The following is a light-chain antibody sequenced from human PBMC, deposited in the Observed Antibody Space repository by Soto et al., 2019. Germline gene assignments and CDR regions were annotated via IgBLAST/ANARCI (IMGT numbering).Light chain of an antibody. V-gene: IGLV1-40*01. CDR1: SSNIGAGYD. CDR2: GNS. J-gene: IGLJ1*01. CDR3: KSYDSSLSGYV. Sequence: QSVLTQPPSVSGAPGQRVTISCTGSSSNIGAGYDVHWYQQLPGTAPKLLIYGNSNRPTGVPDRFSGYKSGTSASLANTGRQAEDEADYYCKSYDSSLSGYVFGTGTKVNVL.